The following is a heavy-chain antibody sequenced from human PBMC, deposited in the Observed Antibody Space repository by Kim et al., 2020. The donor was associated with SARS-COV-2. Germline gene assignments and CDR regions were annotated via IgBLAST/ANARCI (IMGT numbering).Heavy chain of an antibody. Sequence: NYAQKLQGRVTMTPDTSTSTAYMELRSLRSDDTAVYYCARVYLGGEPGDYWGQGTLVTVSS. J-gene: IGHJ4*02. CDR3: ARVYLGGEPGDY. V-gene: IGHV1-18*01. D-gene: IGHD3-16*01.